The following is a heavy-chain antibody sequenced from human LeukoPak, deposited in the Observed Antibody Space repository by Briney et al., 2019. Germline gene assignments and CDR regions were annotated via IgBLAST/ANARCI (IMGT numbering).Heavy chain of an antibody. V-gene: IGHV4-4*02. D-gene: IGHD6-19*01. J-gene: IGHJ3*02. Sequence: SETLSLTCAVSGESVSSSNWWSWVRQPPGKGLEWIGEIYHSGTTNYDPSLKSRVTISVDTSKNQFSLKLSSVTAADTAVYYCARPNSSGRRDAFDIWGQGTMVTVSS. CDR2: IYHSGTT. CDR3: ARPNSSGRRDAFDI. CDR1: GESVSSSNW.